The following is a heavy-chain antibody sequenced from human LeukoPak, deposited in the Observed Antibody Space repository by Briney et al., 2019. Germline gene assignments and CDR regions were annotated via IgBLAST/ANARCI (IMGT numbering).Heavy chain of an antibody. Sequence: SQTLSLTCAISGDRVSSNSAAWNWIRQSPSRGLEWLGRTYYRSKWFYDYAVSVKSRITINPDTSKNQFSLQLNSVTPADKAVFYRARHTIVVAAEPRVPEYCQLWGQGTLVTVSS. CDR1: GDRVSSNSAA. V-gene: IGHV6-1*01. D-gene: IGHD6-19*01. J-gene: IGHJ1*01. CDR3: ARHTIVVAAEPRVPEYCQL. CDR2: TYYRSKWFY.